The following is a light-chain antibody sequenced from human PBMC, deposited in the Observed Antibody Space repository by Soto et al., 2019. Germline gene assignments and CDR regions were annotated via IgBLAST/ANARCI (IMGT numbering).Light chain of an antibody. CDR3: QHYGSSPRT. V-gene: IGKV3-20*01. Sequence: EIVLTQSPGTLSLSPGERATLSCRASQSVTNNYLAWYQQKPGQAPRLLMFGASSRATDVPDRFSGSGSGTDFTLTISRLEPEDFALYYCQHYGSSPRTFGQGTKVEIK. CDR2: GAS. J-gene: IGKJ1*01. CDR1: QSVTNNY.